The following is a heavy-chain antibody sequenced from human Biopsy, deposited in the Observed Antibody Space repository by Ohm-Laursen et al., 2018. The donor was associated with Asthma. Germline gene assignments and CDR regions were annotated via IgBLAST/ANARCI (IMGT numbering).Heavy chain of an antibody. CDR3: VRHQYSSSRPTFDY. CDR1: GGSITSSSYY. V-gene: IGHV4-39*01. Sequence: SDTLSLTCTVSGGSITSSSYYWGWIRQPPGKGMEWIGGMYHSGSPYYHPSLKSRATISVDTSKNQLSLKMSSVTAADTAVYFCVRHQYSSSRPTFDYWGQGALVTVSS. J-gene: IGHJ4*02. D-gene: IGHD3-22*01. CDR2: MYHSGSP.